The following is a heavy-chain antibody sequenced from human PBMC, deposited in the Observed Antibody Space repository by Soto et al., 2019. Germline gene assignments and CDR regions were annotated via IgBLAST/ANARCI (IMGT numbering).Heavy chain of an antibody. CDR3: AREGLTGGVGWFDP. J-gene: IGHJ5*02. D-gene: IGHD3-16*01. CDR2: INHSGST. Sequence: SETLSLTCAVYGGSFSGYYWSWIRQPPGKGLEWIGEINHSGSTNYNPSPKSRVTISVDTSKNQFSLKLSSVTAADTAVYYCAREGLTGGVGWFDPWGQGTLVTVSS. CDR1: GGSFSGYY. V-gene: IGHV4-34*01.